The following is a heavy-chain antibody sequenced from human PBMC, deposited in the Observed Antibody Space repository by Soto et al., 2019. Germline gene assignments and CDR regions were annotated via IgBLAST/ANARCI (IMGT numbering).Heavy chain of an antibody. CDR1: GGTFSSYT. V-gene: IGHV1-69*02. CDR2: IIPIIDIA. CDR3: AAGYSTGWYFLDY. J-gene: IGHJ4*02. D-gene: IGHD6-19*01. Sequence: SVKVSCKASGGTFSSYTISWVRQAPGQGLEWMGRIIPIIDIANYAQKFQGRVTITADKSTSTAYMELSSLRSEDTAAYYCAAGYSTGWYFLDYWGQGTLVTVSS.